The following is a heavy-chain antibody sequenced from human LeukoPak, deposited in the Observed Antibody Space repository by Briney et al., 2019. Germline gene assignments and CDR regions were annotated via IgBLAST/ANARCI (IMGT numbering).Heavy chain of an antibody. J-gene: IGHJ6*02. D-gene: IGHD6-19*01. CDR2: INPNSGGT. CDR3: ARDPLARVAVAGYGMDV. CDR1: GYTFTGYY. V-gene: IGHV1-2*02. Sequence: ASVTVSCKASGYTFTGYYMHWVRQAPGQGLEWMGWINPNSGGTNYAQKFQGRVTMTRDTSISTAYMELSRLRSDDTAVYYCARDPLARVAVAGYGMDVWGQGTTVTVSS.